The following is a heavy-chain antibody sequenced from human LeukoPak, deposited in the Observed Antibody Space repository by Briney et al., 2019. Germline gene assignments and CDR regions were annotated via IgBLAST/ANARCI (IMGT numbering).Heavy chain of an antibody. V-gene: IGHV3-7*01. CDR2: IKQDGTEK. D-gene: IGHD3-10*01. Sequence: SXXXSCXXSGFTFSEYWMTWVRQAPGKGLEGGANIKQDGTEKHYVDSVKGRFTISRDNTENSMYLQMNSLRAEDTAVYYCARELSAAPDYWGQGTLVTVSS. CDR1: GFTFSEYW. CDR3: ARELSAAPDY. J-gene: IGHJ4*02.